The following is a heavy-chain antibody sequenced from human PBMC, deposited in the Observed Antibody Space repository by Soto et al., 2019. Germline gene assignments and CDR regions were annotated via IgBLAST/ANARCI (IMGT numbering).Heavy chain of an antibody. V-gene: IGHV3-15*07. J-gene: IGHJ4*02. D-gene: IGHD4-17*01. CDR3: TSLYYGH. CDR2: IKSNADGGTT. Sequence: EVQLVESGGDLVKSGGSLRLSFAASENTFANAWFNWVRQAPGKGLEWVGRIKSNADGGTTDYAAPVKGRFTISRDESQNTLYLQMNSLKTEDSAVYYCTSLYYGHWGQGTLVTVSS. CDR1: ENTFANAW.